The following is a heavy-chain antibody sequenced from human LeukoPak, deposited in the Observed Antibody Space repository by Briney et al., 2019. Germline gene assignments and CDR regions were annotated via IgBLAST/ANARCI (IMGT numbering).Heavy chain of an antibody. CDR2: INPSGGST. CDR3: ARAYCSNTSCYLGGDFDY. D-gene: IGHD2-2*01. CDR1: GYTFTSYY. Sequence: ASVKVSCKASGYTFTSYYMHWVRQAPGQGLEWMGMINPSGGSTSYAQKFQGRVTITRDISTSTVYMELSSLRSEDTAVYYCARAYCSNTSCYLGGDFDYWGQGTLVTVSS. J-gene: IGHJ4*02. V-gene: IGHV1-46*01.